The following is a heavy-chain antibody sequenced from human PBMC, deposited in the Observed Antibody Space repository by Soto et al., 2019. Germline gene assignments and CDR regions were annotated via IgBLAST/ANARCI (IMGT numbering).Heavy chain of an antibody. D-gene: IGHD2-2*01. CDR1: GYTFTSYG. CDR3: ASRSKYGYYYYMDV. Sequence: ASVKVSCKASGYTFTSYGISWVRQAPGQGLEWMGWISAYNGNTNYAQKLQGRVTMTTDTSTSTAYMELRSLRSDVTAVYYCASRSKYGYYYYMDVWGKGTTVTVSS. CDR2: ISAYNGNT. J-gene: IGHJ6*03. V-gene: IGHV1-18*01.